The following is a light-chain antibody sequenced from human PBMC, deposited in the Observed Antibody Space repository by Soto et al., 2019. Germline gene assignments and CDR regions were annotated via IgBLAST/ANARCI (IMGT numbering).Light chain of an antibody. J-gene: IGLJ1*01. CDR3: SSYTSSSTA. Sequence: QAVVTQPASVSGSPGQSITISCTGTSSDVGGYNYVSWYQQHPGKAPKLMIYEVSNRPSGVSNRFSGSKSGNTASLTISGLQAEDEADYYCSSYTSSSTAFGTGTKVTVL. V-gene: IGLV2-14*01. CDR1: SSDVGGYNY. CDR2: EVS.